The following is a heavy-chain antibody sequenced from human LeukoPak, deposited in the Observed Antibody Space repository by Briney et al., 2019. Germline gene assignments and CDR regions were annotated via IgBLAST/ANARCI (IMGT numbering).Heavy chain of an antibody. Sequence: SQTLSLTCSISGDSVSSKSAAWYWIRQSPSRGLEWLGSTYHRSKWYNDYALSVKSRISVNPDTPKNQFSLQLSSVTPEDTAVYYCARGGSYSFDYWGQGTLVTVSS. V-gene: IGHV6-1*01. CDR2: TYHRSKWYN. J-gene: IGHJ4*02. CDR1: GDSVSSKSAA. CDR3: ARGGSYSFDY. D-gene: IGHD1-26*01.